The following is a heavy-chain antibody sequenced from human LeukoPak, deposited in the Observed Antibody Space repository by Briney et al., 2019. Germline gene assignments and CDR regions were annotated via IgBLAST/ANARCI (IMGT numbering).Heavy chain of an antibody. Sequence: PGGSLRLSCAASGFSISNSPMSWVRQAPGKGLEWVANIKQDGSETYYVDSVKGRFTISRDNAKNSLSLQMNSLRAEDTAVYYCARQRGSGCLDYWGQGTLVTVSS. J-gene: IGHJ4*02. CDR2: IKQDGSET. V-gene: IGHV3-7*01. CDR3: ARQRGSGCLDY. D-gene: IGHD6-19*01. CDR1: GFSISNSP.